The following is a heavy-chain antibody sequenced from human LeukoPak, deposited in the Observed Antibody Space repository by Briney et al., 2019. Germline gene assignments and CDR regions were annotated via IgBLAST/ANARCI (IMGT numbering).Heavy chain of an antibody. V-gene: IGHV3-48*04. D-gene: IGHD4-17*01. CDR2: ISSSGSTI. Sequence: GGSLRLSCAASGFTFSSYSMNWVRQAPGKGLEWVSYISSSGSTIYYADSVKGRFTISRDNAKNSLYLQMNSLRAEDTAVYYCARDDYGDDADDAFDIWGQGTMVTVSS. J-gene: IGHJ3*02. CDR1: GFTFSSYS. CDR3: ARDDYGDDADDAFDI.